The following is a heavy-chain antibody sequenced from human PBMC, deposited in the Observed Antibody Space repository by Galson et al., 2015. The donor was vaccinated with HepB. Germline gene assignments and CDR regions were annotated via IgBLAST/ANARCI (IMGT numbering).Heavy chain of an antibody. CDR1: GFTFSDYW. V-gene: IGHV3-74*01. CDR2: INSDGSSR. CDR3: ARGPRYYYMDV. Sequence: SLRLSCAASGFTFSDYWIHWVRQAPGKGLVWVSRINSDGSSRSYADSVKGRITISRDNAKNTLYLQMNSLRVEDTAVYYCARGPRYYYMDVWGKGTTVTVSS. J-gene: IGHJ6*03.